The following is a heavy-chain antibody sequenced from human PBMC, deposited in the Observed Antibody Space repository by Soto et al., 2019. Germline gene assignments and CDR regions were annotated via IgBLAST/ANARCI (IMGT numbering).Heavy chain of an antibody. Sequence: SETLSLTCAVSGYSISSGYYWGCIRQPPGKGLEWIGSIYHSGSTYYNPSLKSRVTISVDTSKNQFSLKLSSVTAADTAVYYCARDSPGAAAGRPRPYYYYGMDVWGQGTTVTVSS. V-gene: IGHV4-38-2*02. D-gene: IGHD6-13*01. CDR2: IYHSGST. CDR3: ARDSPGAAAGRPRPYYYYGMDV. CDR1: GYSISSGYY. J-gene: IGHJ6*02.